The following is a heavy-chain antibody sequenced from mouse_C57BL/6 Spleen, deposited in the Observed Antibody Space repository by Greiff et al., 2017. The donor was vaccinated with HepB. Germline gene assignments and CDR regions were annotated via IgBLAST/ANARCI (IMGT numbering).Heavy chain of an antibody. J-gene: IGHJ3*01. V-gene: IGHV14-3*01. D-gene: IGHD2-3*01. CDR2: IDPANGNT. Sequence: VQLKESVAELVRPGASVKLSCTASGFNIKNTYMHWVKQRPEQGLEWIGRIDPANGNTKYAPKFQGKATITADTSSNTAYLQLSSLTSEDTAIYYCASYYDGYYWAWFAYWGQGTLVTVSA. CDR1: GFNIKNTY. CDR3: ASYYDGYYWAWFAY.